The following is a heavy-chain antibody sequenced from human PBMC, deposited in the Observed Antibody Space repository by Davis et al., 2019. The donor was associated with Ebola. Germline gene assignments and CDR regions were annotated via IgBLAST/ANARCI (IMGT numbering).Heavy chain of an antibody. J-gene: IGHJ4*02. CDR3: TITVYYFDY. Sequence: LSLTCAASGFTFSGSAMHWVRQASGKGLEWVGRIRSKANSYATAYAASVKGRFTISRDDSKNTAYLQMNSLKTEDTAVYYCTITVYYFDYWGQGTLVTVSS. CDR2: IRSKANSYAT. CDR1: GFTFSGSA. V-gene: IGHV3-73*01.